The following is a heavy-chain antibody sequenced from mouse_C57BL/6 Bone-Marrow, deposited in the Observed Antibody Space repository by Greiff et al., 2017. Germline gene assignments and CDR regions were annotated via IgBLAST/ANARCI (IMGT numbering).Heavy chain of an antibody. J-gene: IGHJ4*01. Sequence: EVQLQQSGPELVKPGASVKISCKASGYSFTGYYMNWVKQSPEKSLEWIGEINPSTGGTTYNQKFKAKATLTVDKSSSTAYIQLKSLTSEDSAVYYCAREGGGTWHGLSMDYWGQGTSVTVSS. V-gene: IGHV1-42*01. CDR1: GYSFTGYY. CDR2: INPSTGGT. CDR3: AREGGGTWHGLSMDY. D-gene: IGHD1-1*02.